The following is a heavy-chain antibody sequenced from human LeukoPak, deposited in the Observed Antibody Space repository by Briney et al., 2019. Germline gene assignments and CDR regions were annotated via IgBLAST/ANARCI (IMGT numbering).Heavy chain of an antibody. CDR3: ARDPSPYDYVWGSYRQRPGYRAFDI. V-gene: IGHV1-18*01. Sequence: GASVKVSCKASGYTFTSYGISWVRQAPGQGLEWMGWISAYNGNTNYAQKLQGRVTMTTDTSTSTAYMELRSLRSDDTAVYYCARDPSPYDYVWGSYRQRPGYRAFDIWGQGTMVTVSS. CDR2: ISAYNGNT. J-gene: IGHJ3*02. CDR1: GYTFTSYG. D-gene: IGHD3-16*02.